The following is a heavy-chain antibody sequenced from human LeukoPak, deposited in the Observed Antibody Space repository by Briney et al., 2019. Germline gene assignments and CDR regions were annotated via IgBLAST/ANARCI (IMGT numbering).Heavy chain of an antibody. V-gene: IGHV4-59*01. J-gene: IGHJ4*02. CDR3: ARVDSSSSRGNYFDY. D-gene: IGHD6-6*01. CDR1: GGSISSYY. Sequence: PSETLSLTCTVSGGSISSYYWSWIRQPPGKELEWIGYIYYSGSTNYNPSLKSRVTISVDTSKNQFSLKLSSVTAADTAVYYCARVDSSSSRGNYFDYWGQGTLVTVSS. CDR2: IYYSGST.